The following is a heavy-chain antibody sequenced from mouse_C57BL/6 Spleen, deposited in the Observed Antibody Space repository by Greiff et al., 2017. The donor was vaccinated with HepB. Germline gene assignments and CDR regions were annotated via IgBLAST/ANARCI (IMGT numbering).Heavy chain of an antibody. J-gene: IGHJ4*01. Sequence: QVHVKQSGAELVKPGASVKISCKASGYAFSSYWMNWVKQRPGKGLEWIGQIYPGDGDTNYNGKFKGKATLTADKSSSTAYMQLSSLTSEDSAVYFCARGGLRGAMDYWGQGTSVTVSS. CDR2: IYPGDGDT. V-gene: IGHV1-80*01. CDR3: ARGGLRGAMDY. CDR1: GYAFSSYW. D-gene: IGHD2-4*01.